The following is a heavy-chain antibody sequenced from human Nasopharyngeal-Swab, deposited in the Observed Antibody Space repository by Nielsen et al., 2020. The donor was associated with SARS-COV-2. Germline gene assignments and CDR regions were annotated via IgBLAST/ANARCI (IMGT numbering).Heavy chain of an antibody. D-gene: IGHD6-13*01. Sequence: CAASGFTFSSYSMNWVRQAPGKGLEWVSSISSSSSYIYYADSVKGRFTISRDNAKNSLYLQMNSLRAEDTAVYYCARAEGRSSSWPYYYYYGMDVWGQGTTVTVSS. CDR1: GFTFSSYS. J-gene: IGHJ6*02. V-gene: IGHV3-21*01. CDR2: ISSSSSYI. CDR3: ARAEGRSSSWPYYYYYGMDV.